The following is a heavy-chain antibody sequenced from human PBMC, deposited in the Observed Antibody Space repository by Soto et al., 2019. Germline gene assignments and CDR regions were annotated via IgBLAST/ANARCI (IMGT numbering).Heavy chain of an antibody. Sequence: SETLSLTCTVSGGSISSYYWSWIRQPPGKGLEWIGYIYYSGSTNYNPSLKSRVTISVDTSKNQFSLKLSSVTAADTAVYYCATSGPLGDFDYWGQGTLVTVSS. CDR3: ATSGPLGDFDY. CDR2: IYYSGST. J-gene: IGHJ4*02. CDR1: GGSISSYY. D-gene: IGHD3-16*01. V-gene: IGHV4-59*01.